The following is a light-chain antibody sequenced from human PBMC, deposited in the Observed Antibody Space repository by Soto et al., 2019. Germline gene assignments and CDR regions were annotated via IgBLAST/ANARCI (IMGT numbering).Light chain of an antibody. Sequence: DIQMTQSPSSLSASVGDRVTITCRASQSISSYLNWYQQKPGKAPKLLMYVASSLQSGVPARFSGSGSGTDFTLTISSLQPEDFATYYCQQSYSTPFTVGPGTKVDIK. CDR1: QSISSY. CDR3: QQSYSTPFT. V-gene: IGKV1-39*01. J-gene: IGKJ3*01. CDR2: VAS.